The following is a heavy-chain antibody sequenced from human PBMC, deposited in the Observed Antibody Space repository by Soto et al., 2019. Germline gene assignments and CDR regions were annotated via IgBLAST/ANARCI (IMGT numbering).Heavy chain of an antibody. CDR2: IYYSGST. D-gene: IGHD5-12*01. CDR1: GGSISSSSYY. Sequence: SETLSLTCTVSGGSISSSSYYWGWIRQPPGKGLEWIGSIYYSGSTYYNPSLKSRVTISVDTSKNQFSLKLSSVSAADTAVYYCASGGYSGYEPDPWGQGTLVTVSS. CDR3: ASGGYSGYEPDP. J-gene: IGHJ5*02. V-gene: IGHV4-39*07.